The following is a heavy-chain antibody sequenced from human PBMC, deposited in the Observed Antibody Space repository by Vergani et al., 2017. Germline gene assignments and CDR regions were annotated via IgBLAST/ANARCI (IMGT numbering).Heavy chain of an antibody. J-gene: IGHJ4*02. CDR2: ISGSGGST. V-gene: IGHV3-23*04. CDR3: ARLNRRSSGWDGPSDY. Sequence: EVHLVESGGGLVRSGGSLRLSCAASGFTFSSYAMSWVRQAPGKGLEWVSAISGSGGSTYYADSVKGRFTISRDNSKNTLYLQMNSLRAEDTAVYYCARLNRRSSGWDGPSDYWGQGTLVTVSS. CDR1: GFTFSSYA. D-gene: IGHD6-19*01.